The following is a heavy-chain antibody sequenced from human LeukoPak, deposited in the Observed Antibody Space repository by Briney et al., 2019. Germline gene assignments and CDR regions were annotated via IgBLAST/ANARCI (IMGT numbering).Heavy chain of an antibody. Sequence: GGSLRLSCAASGFTFSSYGMSWVRQAPGKGLEWVSAISGSGGSTYYADSVKGRFTISRDNSKNTLYLQMNSLRAEDTAVYYCARVFPTYSGSYLFDYWGQGTLVTVSS. V-gene: IGHV3-23*01. CDR2: ISGSGGST. CDR1: GFTFSSYG. J-gene: IGHJ4*02. CDR3: ARVFPTYSGSYLFDY. D-gene: IGHD1-26*01.